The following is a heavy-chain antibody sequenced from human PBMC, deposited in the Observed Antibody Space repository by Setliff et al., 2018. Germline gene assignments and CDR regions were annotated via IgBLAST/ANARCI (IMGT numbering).Heavy chain of an antibody. D-gene: IGHD6-19*01. CDR2: INDSGNT. Sequence: SETLSLTCAVYGGSFSSHYWSWIRQSPGKGLEWIGEINDSGNTNYNPSLKSRVTISIDTSKMQLSLELRSVTDADTAVYYCARAGKFGWYEWGLDYWGQGTLVTVSS. V-gene: IGHV4-34*01. J-gene: IGHJ4*02. CDR3: ARAGKFGWYEWGLDY. CDR1: GGSFSSHY.